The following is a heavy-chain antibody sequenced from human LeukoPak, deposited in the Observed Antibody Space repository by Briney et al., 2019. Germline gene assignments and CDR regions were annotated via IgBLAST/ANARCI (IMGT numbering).Heavy chain of an antibody. D-gene: IGHD4-23*01. Sequence: GGSLRLSCVASGFTFNKYWKHWVRQAPGKGLVWVSRSSSDGSSTVYADSVEGRFTISRDNAKNTLYLQMNSLRAEDTAVYYCARDGDSTVDFDYWGQGTLVTVSS. CDR2: SSSDGSST. V-gene: IGHV3-74*01. CDR1: GFTFNKYW. CDR3: ARDGDSTVDFDY. J-gene: IGHJ4*02.